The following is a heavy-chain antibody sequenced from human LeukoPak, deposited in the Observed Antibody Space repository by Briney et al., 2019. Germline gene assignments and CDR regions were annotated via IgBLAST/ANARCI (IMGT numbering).Heavy chain of an antibody. D-gene: IGHD6-13*01. V-gene: IGHV1-46*01. CDR3: ASTREVAAAGPNFDY. Sequence: ASVKVSCKASEYTFTSYYMHWVRQAPGQGLEWMGIINPSGGSTSYAQKFQGRVTMTRDMSTSTVYMELSSLRSEDTAVYYCASTREVAAAGPNFDYWGQGTLVTVSS. CDR2: INPSGGST. J-gene: IGHJ4*02. CDR1: EYTFTSYY.